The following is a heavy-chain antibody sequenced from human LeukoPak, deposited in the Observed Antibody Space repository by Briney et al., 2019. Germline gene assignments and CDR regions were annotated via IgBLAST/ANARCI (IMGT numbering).Heavy chain of an antibody. CDR1: GGSISSSSYY. CDR3: ARGAGGLRSIDY. Sequence: SSETLSLTCTISGGSISSSSYYWGWIRQPPGKGLEWIGSIYYSGSTYYNPSLKSRVTISVDTSKNQFSLKLSSVTAADTAVYYCARGAGGLRSIDYWGQGTLVTVSS. V-gene: IGHV4-39*07. CDR2: IYYSGST. D-gene: IGHD5-12*01. J-gene: IGHJ4*02.